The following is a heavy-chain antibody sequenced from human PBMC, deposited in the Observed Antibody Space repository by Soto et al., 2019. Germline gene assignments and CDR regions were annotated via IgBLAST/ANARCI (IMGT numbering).Heavy chain of an antibody. V-gene: IGHV4-39*01. J-gene: IGHJ5*02. CDR1: GGSISSSSYY. CDR3: ARQQQLVTNWFDP. CDR2: IYYSGST. Sequence: SETLSLTCTVSGGSISSSSYYWGWIRQPPGKGLEWIRSIYYSGSTYYNPSLKSRVTISVDTSKNQFSLKLSSVTAADTAVYYCARQQQLVTNWFDPWGQETLVTVSS. D-gene: IGHD6-13*01.